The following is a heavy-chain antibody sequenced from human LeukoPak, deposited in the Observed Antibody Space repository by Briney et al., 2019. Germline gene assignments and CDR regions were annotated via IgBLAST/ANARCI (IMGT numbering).Heavy chain of an antibody. CDR1: GFTFSSYW. V-gene: IGHV3-74*01. J-gene: IGHJ4*02. CDR2: INSDGSST. CDR3: ARDLTWFGELSLYYFDY. D-gene: IGHD3-10*01. Sequence: GGSLRLSCAASGFTFSSYWMHWVRQAPGKGLVWVSRINSDGSSTSYADSVKGRFTISRDNAKNTLYLQMSSLRAEDMAVYYCARDLTWFGELSLYYFDYWGQGTLVTVSS.